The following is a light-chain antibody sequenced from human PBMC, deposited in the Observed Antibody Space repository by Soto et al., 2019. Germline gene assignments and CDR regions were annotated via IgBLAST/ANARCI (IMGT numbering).Light chain of an antibody. CDR2: AVN. J-gene: IGLJ3*02. V-gene: IGLV2-11*01. CDR1: SSDVGDYNY. Sequence: QSALTQPRSVSGSPGQSVTISCTGTSSDVGDYNYVSWYQQHPGKAPKLLIYAVNMRPSGVPDRCSGSKSGNTASLTISGLQAKDEADYSCCSYAGSYTWVFGGGTKLTVL. CDR3: CSYAGSYTWV.